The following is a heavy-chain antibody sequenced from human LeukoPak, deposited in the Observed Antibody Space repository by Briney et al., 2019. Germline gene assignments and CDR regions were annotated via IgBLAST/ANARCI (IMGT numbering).Heavy chain of an antibody. CDR3: AKDSVAAAGFYLDY. V-gene: IGHV3-23*01. CDR1: GFSFSDYA. Sequence: GGSLRLSCAASGFSFSDYAMTWVRQAPGKGLEWVSSISGDGTNTYRSASATGRFTISRDNSENTLYLQMNSLRAEDTAIYYCAKDSVAAAGFYLDYWGHGTLVTVSS. D-gene: IGHD6-25*01. CDR2: ISGDGTNT. J-gene: IGHJ4*01.